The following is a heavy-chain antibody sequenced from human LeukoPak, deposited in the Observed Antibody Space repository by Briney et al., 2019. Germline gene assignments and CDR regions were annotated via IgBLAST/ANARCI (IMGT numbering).Heavy chain of an antibody. Sequence: ASVKVSCKASGYTFTGYYMHWVRQAPGQRLEWMGWINAGNGNTKYSQKFQGRVTITRDTSASTAYMELSSLRSEDTAVYYCARIAAAGQDFDYWGQGTLVTVSS. CDR3: ARIAAAGQDFDY. CDR2: INAGNGNT. CDR1: GYTFTGYY. J-gene: IGHJ4*02. V-gene: IGHV1-3*01. D-gene: IGHD6-13*01.